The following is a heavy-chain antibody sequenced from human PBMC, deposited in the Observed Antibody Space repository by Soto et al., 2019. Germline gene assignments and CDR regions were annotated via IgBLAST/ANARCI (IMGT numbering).Heavy chain of an antibody. D-gene: IGHD2-2*02. Sequence: SETLSLTCTVSGGSISSYYWSWIRQPPGKGLEWIGYIYYSGRTNYNPSLKSRVTISVDTSKNQFSLKLSSVTAADTAVYYCARGYCSSTSCYIWDNWFDPWGQGTLVTVAS. CDR3: ARGYCSSTSCYIWDNWFDP. J-gene: IGHJ5*02. CDR2: IYYSGRT. CDR1: GGSISSYY. V-gene: IGHV4-59*01.